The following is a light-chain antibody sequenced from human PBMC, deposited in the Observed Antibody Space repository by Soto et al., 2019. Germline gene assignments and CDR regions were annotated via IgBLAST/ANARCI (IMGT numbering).Light chain of an antibody. CDR1: QSVSSSY. V-gene: IGKV3-20*01. CDR3: QQFGGSAFT. J-gene: IGKJ4*01. CDR2: GAS. Sequence: EIVLTQSPGTLSLSPGERATLSCRASQSVSSSYLAWFQQKPGQAPRLLIYGASSRATGIPDRFSGSGSGTDFTLTISSLEPEDFALYYCQQFGGSAFTFGGGTKVEIK.